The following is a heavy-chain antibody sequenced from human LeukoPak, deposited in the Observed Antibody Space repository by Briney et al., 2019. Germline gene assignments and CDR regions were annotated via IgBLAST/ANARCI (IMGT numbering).Heavy chain of an antibody. D-gene: IGHD3-22*01. CDR3: ARDYYDSPRGDWFDP. CDR2: IYTSGST. Sequence: SETLSLTCTVSGGSISSYYWSWIRQPAGKGLEWIGRIYTSGSTNYNPSLKGRVTMSVDTSKNQFSLKLSSVTAADTAVYYCARDYYDSPRGDWFDPWGQGTLVTVSS. CDR1: GGSISSYY. V-gene: IGHV4-4*07. J-gene: IGHJ5*02.